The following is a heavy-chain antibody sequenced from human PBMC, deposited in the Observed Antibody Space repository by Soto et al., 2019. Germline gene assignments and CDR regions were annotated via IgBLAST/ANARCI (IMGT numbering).Heavy chain of an antibody. V-gene: IGHV4-34*01. CDR3: AQRTLTNWFDP. CDR2: INHSGDT. D-gene: IGHD4-4*01. J-gene: IGHJ5*02. Sequence: SETLSLTCAVYGGSFSDFYWNWIRQSPGKGLEWIGEINHSGDTNYNPSLKSRVTISVDTSKNQFSLQLNSVTATDTAVYYCAQRTLTNWFDPWGQGTPVTISS. CDR1: GGSFSDFY.